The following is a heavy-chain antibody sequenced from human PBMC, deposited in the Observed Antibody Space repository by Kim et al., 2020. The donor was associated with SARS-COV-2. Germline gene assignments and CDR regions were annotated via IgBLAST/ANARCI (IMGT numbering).Heavy chain of an antibody. Sequence: SETLSLTCAVYGGSFSGYYWSWIRQPPGKGLEWIGEINHSGSTNYNPSLKSRVTISVDTSKNQFSLKLSSVTAADTAVYYCAREAVVVPAAPYYYGMDVWGQGTTVTVSS. J-gene: IGHJ6*02. CDR2: INHSGST. CDR1: GGSFSGYY. CDR3: AREAVVVPAAPYYYGMDV. V-gene: IGHV4-34*01. D-gene: IGHD2-2*01.